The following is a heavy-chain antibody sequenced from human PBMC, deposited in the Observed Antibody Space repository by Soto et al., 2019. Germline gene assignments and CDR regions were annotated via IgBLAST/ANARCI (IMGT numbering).Heavy chain of an antibody. D-gene: IGHD1-1*01. CDR1: GYTFTSYG. Sequence: GSVKVPCKASGYTFTSYGISWVRQAPGQGLEWMGWISAYNGNTNYAQKLQGRVTMTTDTSTSTAYMELRSLRSDDTAVYYCARDTGIAPEHPAFDIWGEGTMVTV. J-gene: IGHJ3*02. CDR2: ISAYNGNT. V-gene: IGHV1-18*01. CDR3: ARDTGIAPEHPAFDI.